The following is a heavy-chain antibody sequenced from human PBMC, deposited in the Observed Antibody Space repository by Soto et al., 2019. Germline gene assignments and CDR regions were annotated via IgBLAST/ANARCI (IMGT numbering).Heavy chain of an antibody. Sequence: SXTLSLTCAVYGGSFSGYYWSWIRQPPGKGLEWIGEINHSGSTNYNPSLKSRVTISVDTSKNQFSLKLSSVTAADTAVYYCARFSMTTMLWGQGTLVTVSS. CDR1: GGSFSGYY. D-gene: IGHD4-4*01. V-gene: IGHV4-34*01. CDR2: INHSGST. CDR3: ARFSMTTML. J-gene: IGHJ4*02.